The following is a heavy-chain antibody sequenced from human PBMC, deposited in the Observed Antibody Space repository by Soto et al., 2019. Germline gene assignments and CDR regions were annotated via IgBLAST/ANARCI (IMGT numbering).Heavy chain of an antibody. CDR1: GLTFSNYA. D-gene: IGHD4-17*01. Sequence: GGSLRLSCTASGLTFSNYAMSWVRQAPGKGLEFVSFISGGGSSTYSADSVKGRFTVSRDKLKNTLSLQMNSLRVEDTAVYYCVKLLRSWYGHNALDVWGQGTTVTVSS. J-gene: IGHJ6*02. V-gene: IGHV3-23*01. CDR3: VKLLRSWYGHNALDV. CDR2: ISGGGSST.